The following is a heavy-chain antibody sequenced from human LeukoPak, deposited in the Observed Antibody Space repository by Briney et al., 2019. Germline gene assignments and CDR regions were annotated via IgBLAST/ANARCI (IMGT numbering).Heavy chain of an antibody. CDR1: GFTFSNYA. D-gene: IGHD6-19*01. J-gene: IGHJ4*02. CDR3: ARDDAAVPGWPY. V-gene: IGHV3-23*01. Sequence: GGSLRLSCAASGFTFSNYAMNWVRQAPGKGLEWVSGISGSGSSTYYADSVKGRSTISRDNSKNTLYLQMNSLRAEDTAVYYCARDDAAVPGWPYWGQGTLVTVSS. CDR2: ISGSGSST.